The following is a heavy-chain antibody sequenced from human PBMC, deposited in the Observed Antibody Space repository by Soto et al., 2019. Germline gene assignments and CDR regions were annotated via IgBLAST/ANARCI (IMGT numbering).Heavy chain of an antibody. V-gene: IGHV5-51*01. J-gene: IGHJ4*02. CDR3: ARRDGYNTGFDY. CDR2: IHPADSDT. Sequence: PGESLKISCKGSGYSFPSYWIGWVRQMPGKGLEWMGIIHPADSDTTYSPSFQGQVTISADKSISTAYLQWSSLKASDTAIYYCARRDGYNTGFDYWGQGTLVTVSS. D-gene: IGHD5-12*01. CDR1: GYSFPSYW.